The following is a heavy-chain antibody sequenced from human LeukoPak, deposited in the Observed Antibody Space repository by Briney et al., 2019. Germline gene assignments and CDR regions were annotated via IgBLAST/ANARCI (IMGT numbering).Heavy chain of an antibody. CDR3: AKTGVKFGELLSPLYYYYYYMDV. J-gene: IGHJ6*03. D-gene: IGHD3-10*01. V-gene: IGHV1-58*02. CDR1: GFTFTSSA. Sequence: SVKVSCKASGFTFTSSAMQWVRQARGQRLEWIGWIVVGSGNTNYAQKFQERVTITRDMSTSTAYMELSSLRAEDTAVYYCAKTGVKFGELLSPLYYYYYYMDVWGKGTTVTISS. CDR2: IVVGSGNT.